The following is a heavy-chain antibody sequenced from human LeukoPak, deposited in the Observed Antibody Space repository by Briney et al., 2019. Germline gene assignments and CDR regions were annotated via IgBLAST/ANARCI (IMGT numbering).Heavy chain of an antibody. J-gene: IGHJ4*02. V-gene: IGHV3-30-3*01. CDR1: GFTFSSYE. CDR2: ISYDGSNK. Sequence: GGSLRLSCAASGFTFSSYEMNWVRQAPGKGLEWVAVISYDGSNKYYADSVKGRFTISRDNSKNTLYLQMNSLRAEDTAVYYCAREGRLYYDFWSGYPYWGQGTLVTVSS. D-gene: IGHD3-3*01. CDR3: AREGRLYYDFWSGYPY.